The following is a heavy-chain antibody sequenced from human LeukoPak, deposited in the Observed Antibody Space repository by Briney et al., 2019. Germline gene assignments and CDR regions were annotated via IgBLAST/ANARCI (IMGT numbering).Heavy chain of an antibody. CDR2: IYYSGST. CDR1: GGSISGYY. D-gene: IGHD6-19*01. Sequence: SETLSLTCTFSGGSISGYYWSWIRQPPGKGLEWIGYIYYSGSTNYNPSLKSRVTISVDTSKNQFSLRLSSVTAADTAVYYCARHGRSSGRYDYWGQGTLVIVSS. CDR3: ARHGRSSGRYDY. J-gene: IGHJ4*02. V-gene: IGHV4-59*08.